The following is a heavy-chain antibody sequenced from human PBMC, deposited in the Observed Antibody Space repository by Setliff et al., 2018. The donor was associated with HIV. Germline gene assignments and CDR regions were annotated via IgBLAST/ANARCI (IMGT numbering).Heavy chain of an antibody. CDR3: ARGWEGGMDY. CDR1: GYTFINNY. Sequence: ASVKVSCKASGYTFINNYIHWVRQAPGQGLEWMGWINPNSDVANYAQKFQGRVTMTGDTSTNTLYMELSSLRSEDTAVYYCARGWEGGMDYWGQGTLVTVSS. J-gene: IGHJ4*02. CDR2: INPNSDVA. V-gene: IGHV1-2*02. D-gene: IGHD1-26*01.